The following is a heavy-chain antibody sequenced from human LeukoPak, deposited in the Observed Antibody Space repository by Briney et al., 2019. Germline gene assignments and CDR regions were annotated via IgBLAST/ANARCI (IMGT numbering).Heavy chain of an antibody. CDR3: AREVYSIDEGMDV. Sequence: PGGSLRLSCAASGFIFSSYWMSWVRQAPGKGLEWVANVKEDGSEKYYVDSVKGRFTISRDNAKNSLYLLMNSLRAEDTAVYYCAREVYSIDEGMDVWGQGTTVTVSS. V-gene: IGHV3-7*05. J-gene: IGHJ6*02. CDR1: GFIFSSYW. CDR2: VKEDGSEK. D-gene: IGHD5-18*01.